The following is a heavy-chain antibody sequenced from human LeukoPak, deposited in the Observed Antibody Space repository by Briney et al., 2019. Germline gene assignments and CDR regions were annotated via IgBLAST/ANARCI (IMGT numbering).Heavy chain of an antibody. CDR3: AKGATGGSGSDY. D-gene: IGHD3-10*01. CDR1: GFIFSSYG. J-gene: IGHJ4*02. V-gene: IGHV3-30*18. CDR2: ILYDGSNK. Sequence: QPGGSLRLSCAASGFIFSSYGMHWVRQAPGKGLEWVAAILYDGSNKYYADSVKGRFTISRDNSKNTLYLQMNSLRVEDTAVYYCAKGATGGSGSDYWGQGTLVSGSS.